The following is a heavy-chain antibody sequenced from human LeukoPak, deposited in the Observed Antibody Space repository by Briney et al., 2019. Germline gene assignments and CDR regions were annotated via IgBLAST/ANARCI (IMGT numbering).Heavy chain of an antibody. CDR3: ARDLKEWLVPPFYYYGMDV. Sequence: SEPLSLTCTVSGGSVSSGSYHGTGIRRAPGKGVVWLGYFYYTQSTTYNPSRKSRVTISVDTSRNQCSLKRSSVTAADTAVYYWARDLKEWLVPPFYYYGMDVGANGTTVTVPS. CDR1: GGSVSSGSYH. V-gene: IGHV4-61*01. CDR2: FYYTQST. J-gene: IGHJ6*04. D-gene: IGHD6-19*01.